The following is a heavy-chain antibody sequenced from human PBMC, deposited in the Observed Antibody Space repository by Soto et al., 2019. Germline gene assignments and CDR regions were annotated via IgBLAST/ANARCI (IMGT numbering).Heavy chain of an antibody. V-gene: IGHV3-11*04. D-gene: IGHD3-22*01. CDR2: ISSSDSII. Sequence: GGSLRLSCAASGFTFSDYYMSWIRQAPGKGLEWVSYISSSDSIIYYADSVKGRFTISRDNPKNSLYLQMHGLRAEVTAVDYCPRDRGYCESSGYLGYWGRRCRVTGCS. CDR1: GFTFSDYY. J-gene: IGHJ4*02. CDR3: PRDRGYCESSGYLGY.